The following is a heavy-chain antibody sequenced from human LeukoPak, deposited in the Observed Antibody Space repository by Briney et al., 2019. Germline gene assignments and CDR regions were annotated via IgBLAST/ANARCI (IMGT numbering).Heavy chain of an antibody. J-gene: IGHJ6*03. CDR2: INWNGGTI. D-gene: IGHD6-13*01. Sequence: GGSLRLSCAASGFTFSSYWMSWVRQAPGKGLEWVSNINWNGGTIGYADSVKGRFTISRDNAKNSLYLQMNSLRPEDTAVYYCAREQYSSSWYGIDYYYMDVWGKGTTVTVSS. V-gene: IGHV3-20*04. CDR1: GFTFSSYW. CDR3: AREQYSSSWYGIDYYYMDV.